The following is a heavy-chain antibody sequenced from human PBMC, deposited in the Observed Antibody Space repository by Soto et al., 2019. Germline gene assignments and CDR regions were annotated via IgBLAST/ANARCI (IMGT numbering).Heavy chain of an antibody. CDR2: LIPVFGSP. V-gene: IGHV1-69*06. CDR3: TGVWGYPFDPGKPRYSAMDV. D-gene: IGHD3-9*01. J-gene: IGHJ6*04. CDR1: GGTFSKDA. Sequence: QVQLVQSGAEVKKPGSSVTVSCKTSGGTFSKDAINWVRQAPGQGLEWMGLLIPVFGSPIYAQKFQGRIRITGDRSMTTAFMVLASLRSEDTPVYYSTGVWGYPFDPGKPRYSAMDVWGKGTTVSVSS.